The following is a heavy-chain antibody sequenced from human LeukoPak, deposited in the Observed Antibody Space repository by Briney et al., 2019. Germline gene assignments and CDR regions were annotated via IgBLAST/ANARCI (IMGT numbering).Heavy chain of an antibody. CDR2: ISYDGSNK. CDR1: GFTFSSYA. V-gene: IGHV3-30-3*02. J-gene: IGHJ4*02. D-gene: IGHD2-15*01. Sequence: GGSLRLSCTDSGFTFSSYAMHWVRQAPGKGLEWVALISYDGSNKYYADSVKGRFTISRDNSKNTLYLQMNSLRAEDTAVYYCAKHPLGGPFDFDYWGQGTLVTVSS. CDR3: AKHPLGGPFDFDY.